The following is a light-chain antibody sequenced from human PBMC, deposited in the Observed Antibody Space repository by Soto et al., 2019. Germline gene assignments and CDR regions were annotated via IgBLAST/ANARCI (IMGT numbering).Light chain of an antibody. CDR1: QSVSSSY. CDR3: QHYGTSLYN. CDR2: GAS. Sequence: EIVLTQSPGTLSLSPGERATLSCRASQSVSSSYLSWYQQKPGQAPRLLIYGASSRATGIPDRFSGSGSGTDFTLTSSRLEPEDFAVYYCQHYGTSLYNFGQGTKLEIK. J-gene: IGKJ2*01. V-gene: IGKV3-20*01.